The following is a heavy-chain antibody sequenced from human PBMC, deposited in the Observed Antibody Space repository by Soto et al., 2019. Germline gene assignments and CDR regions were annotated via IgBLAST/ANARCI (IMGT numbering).Heavy chain of an antibody. CDR1: GGSISNYY. Sequence: QVQLQESGPGLVQPSETLSLTCTVSGGSISNYYWSWIRQPPGKGLEWVGYIYYSRSTNFKPSLKSRVNISVDRSNNQLTLKLNSVTAADTAVYYCARYFRGFDYWGQGTLVTVSS. CDR3: ARYFRGFDY. J-gene: IGHJ4*02. V-gene: IGHV4-59*08. CDR2: IYYSRST.